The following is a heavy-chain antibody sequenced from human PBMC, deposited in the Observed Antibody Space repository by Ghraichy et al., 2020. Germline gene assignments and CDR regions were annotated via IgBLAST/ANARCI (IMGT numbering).Heavy chain of an antibody. CDR1: GGSISSSSYY. V-gene: IGHV4-39*01. CDR3: AVAVAGTLGPFDRKRGAFDY. D-gene: IGHD6-19*01. Sequence: SQTLSLTCTVSGGSISSSSYYWGWIRQPPGKGLEWIGSIYYIGSTYYNPSLKSRVTISVDTSKNQFSLKLSSVTAADTAVYYCAVAVAGTLGPFDRKRGAFDYWGQGTLVTVSS. J-gene: IGHJ4*02. CDR2: IYYIGST.